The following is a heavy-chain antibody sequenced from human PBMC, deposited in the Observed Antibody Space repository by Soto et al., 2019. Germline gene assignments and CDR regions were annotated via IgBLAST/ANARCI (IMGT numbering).Heavy chain of an antibody. Sequence: XSVKVACKASGYRFTSLDINWVRQTAGQGLEWMGWMQPSTGRTGYAQKFQGRFTISRDNSKNILYLEINSLRAEDTARYYCAKEGAVLTFENWGQGTMVTVSS. CDR2: MQPSTGRT. J-gene: IGHJ4*02. V-gene: IGHV1-8*01. CDR1: GYRFTSLD. CDR3: AKEGAVLTFEN. D-gene: IGHD3-9*01.